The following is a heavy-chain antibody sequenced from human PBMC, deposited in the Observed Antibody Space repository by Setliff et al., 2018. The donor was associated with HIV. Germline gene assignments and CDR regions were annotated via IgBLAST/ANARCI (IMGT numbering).Heavy chain of an antibody. CDR3: ARGKVLRGNILYY. CDR2: IYHSGTT. V-gene: IGHV4-38-2*02. D-gene: IGHD2-8*01. CDR1: GYPISSGYY. Sequence: SETLSLTCTVSGYPISSGYYWGWIRQPPGKGLEWIGSIYHSGTTYYNPSLKSRVTISADTSKNQFSLKLSSVTAADTAVFYCARGKVLRGNILYYWGQGALVTVSS. J-gene: IGHJ4*02.